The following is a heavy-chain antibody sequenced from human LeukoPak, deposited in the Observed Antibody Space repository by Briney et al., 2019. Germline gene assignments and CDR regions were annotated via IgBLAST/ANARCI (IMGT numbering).Heavy chain of an antibody. D-gene: IGHD3-10*01. CDR1: GFTFSSYG. Sequence: GGSLRLSCAVSGFTFSSYGMHWVRQAPGKGLEWVAVISLDGSSKYYDDSVKGRFTISRDNSKNTLYLQMNSLRAEDTAVYYCAREGMVRGGHCDYWGQGTLVTVSS. CDR2: ISLDGSSK. V-gene: IGHV3-30*03. J-gene: IGHJ4*02. CDR3: AREGMVRGGHCDY.